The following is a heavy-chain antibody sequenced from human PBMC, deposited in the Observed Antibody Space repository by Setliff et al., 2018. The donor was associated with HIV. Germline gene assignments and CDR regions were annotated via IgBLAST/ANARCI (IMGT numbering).Heavy chain of an antibody. CDR3: ARETREAVAGSNYYYYYGLDV. Sequence: PSETLSLTCTVSGGSISSQYWSWIRQTPGKGLESIGYVYNSGGTNYNPSLKSRVTISVDTSKNQFSLRLSSVTAADTAVYYCARETREAVAGSNYYYYYGLDVWGQGTTVTVSS. CDR2: VYNSGGT. CDR1: GGSISSQY. V-gene: IGHV4-59*11. J-gene: IGHJ6*02. D-gene: IGHD6-19*01.